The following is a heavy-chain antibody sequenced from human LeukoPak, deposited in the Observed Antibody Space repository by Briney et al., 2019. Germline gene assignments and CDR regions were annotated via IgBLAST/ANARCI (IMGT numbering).Heavy chain of an antibody. J-gene: IGHJ4*02. CDR1: GGSISSGGYY. D-gene: IGHD4-17*01. CDR3: ARVVYGDSSKDFDY. CDR2: IYHNGST. V-gene: IGHV4-30-2*01. Sequence: PSETLSLTCTVSGGSISSGGYYWSWIRQPPGKGLEWIGYIYHNGSTYYNPSLKSRVIISADTSKNQFSLKLNSVTAADTAVYYCARVVYGDSSKDFDYWGQGTLVTVSS.